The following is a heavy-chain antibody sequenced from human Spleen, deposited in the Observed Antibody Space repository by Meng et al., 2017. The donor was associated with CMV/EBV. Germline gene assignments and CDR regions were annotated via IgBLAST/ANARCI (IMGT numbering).Heavy chain of an antibody. Sequence: SETLSLTCSISGGSIGTRYWNWIRQSPEKGLEWIGHFYYSGGTKYNPSPTSRLTTSVDTSKNHFSLRLTSVTAADTAVYYCARASRTGSYYDYWGPGTLVTVSS. CDR3: ARASRTGSYYDY. CDR2: FYYSGGT. D-gene: IGHD2-8*02. J-gene: IGHJ4*02. V-gene: IGHV4-59*11. CDR1: GGSIGTRY.